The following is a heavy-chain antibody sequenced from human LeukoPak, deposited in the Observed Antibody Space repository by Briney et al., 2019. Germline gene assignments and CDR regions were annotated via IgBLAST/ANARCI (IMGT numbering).Heavy chain of an antibody. CDR2: IIPIFGTA. V-gene: IGHV1-69*13. Sequence: EASVKVSCKASGYTFTSYAIGWVRQAPGQGLEWMGGIIPIFGTANYAQKFQVRVTITADESTSTAYMELSSLRSEDTAVYYCASYAADYGDPFDYWGQGTLVTVSS. J-gene: IGHJ4*02. CDR3: ASYAADYGDPFDY. CDR1: GYTFTSYA. D-gene: IGHD4-17*01.